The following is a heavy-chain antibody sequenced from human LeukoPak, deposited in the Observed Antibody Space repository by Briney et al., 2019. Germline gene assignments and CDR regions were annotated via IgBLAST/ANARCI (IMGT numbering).Heavy chain of an antibody. CDR1: GYTFTGYY. CDR3: ARVGLRNDIVVVPAASDY. D-gene: IGHD2-2*01. CDR2: INPNSGGT. J-gene: IGHJ4*02. V-gene: IGHV1-2*02. Sequence: ASVKVSCKASGYTFTGYYMHWVRQAPGQGLEWMGWINPNSGGTNYAQKFQGRVTMTRDTSISTAYMELSRLRSDDTAVYYCARVGLRNDIVVVPAASDYWGQGTLVTVSS.